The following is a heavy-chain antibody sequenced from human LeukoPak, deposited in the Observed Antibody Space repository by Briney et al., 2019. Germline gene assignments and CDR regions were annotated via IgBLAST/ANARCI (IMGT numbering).Heavy chain of an antibody. CDR2: VSGSGSST. D-gene: IGHD6-19*01. V-gene: IGHV3-23*01. Sequence: GGSLRLSCAASGFTFSSYAMSWVRQAPGKGLEWVSGVSGSGSSTYYADSVKGRFTISRDNSKNTLDLQMNSLRAEDTAVYYCANTAFHSSTFDHWGQGTLVTVSS. CDR3: ANTAFHSSTFDH. J-gene: IGHJ4*02. CDR1: GFTFSSYA.